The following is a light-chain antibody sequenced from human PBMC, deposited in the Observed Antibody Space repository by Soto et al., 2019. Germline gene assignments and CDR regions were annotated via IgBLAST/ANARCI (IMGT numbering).Light chain of an antibody. V-gene: IGKV3-15*01. J-gene: IGKJ2*01. Sequence: EIVMTQSPATLSVSPGVRVSLSCRASQSVGSDLAWYLQKPGQAPSLLVYGASTRATGMPARFSGSGSGTEFTLTISSLQSEDFAVYYCQQYNNWPHTFGQGTKLEIK. CDR3: QQYNNWPHT. CDR1: QSVGSD. CDR2: GAS.